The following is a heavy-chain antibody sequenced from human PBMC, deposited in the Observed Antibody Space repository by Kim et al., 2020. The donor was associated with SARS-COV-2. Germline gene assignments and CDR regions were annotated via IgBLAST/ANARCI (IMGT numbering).Heavy chain of an antibody. Sequence: SEKGRLTIPRDQAKNSLYLQMNSLRAEDTAVYYCARRAVAGDYFYYGMDVWGQGTTVTVSS. V-gene: IGHV3-11*06. D-gene: IGHD6-19*01. J-gene: IGHJ6*02. CDR3: ARRAVAGDYFYYGMDV.